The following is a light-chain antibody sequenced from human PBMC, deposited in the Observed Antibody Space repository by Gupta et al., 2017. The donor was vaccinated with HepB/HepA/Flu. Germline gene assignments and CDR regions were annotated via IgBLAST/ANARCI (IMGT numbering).Light chain of an antibody. CDR2: KVS. CDR1: QSLVHTDGYIY. CDR3: MQGTFWRT. V-gene: IGKV2-30*02. Sequence: EVVMTQSPLSLPVTLGQSASISCKSSQSLVHTDGYIYLNWFHQRPGQSPRRLIYKVSNRDSGVPDRFSGSWSGTDFTLKISKVEAEDVGVYYCMQGTFWRTFGQGTKVEI. J-gene: IGKJ1*01.